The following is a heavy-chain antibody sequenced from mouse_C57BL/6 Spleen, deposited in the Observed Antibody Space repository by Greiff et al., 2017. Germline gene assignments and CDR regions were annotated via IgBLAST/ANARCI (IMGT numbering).Heavy chain of an antibody. Sequence: VHVKQSGPELVKPGASVKMSCKASGYTFTDYYMHWVKQSHGKSLEWIGYIYPNNGGNGYNQKFKGKATLTVDKSSSTAYMELRSLTSEDSAVXYCARCGGTRYFDVWGTGTTVTVSS. V-gene: IGHV1-34*01. CDR1: GYTFTDYY. CDR3: ARCGGTRYFDV. CDR2: IYPNNGGN. D-gene: IGHD2-14*01. J-gene: IGHJ1*03.